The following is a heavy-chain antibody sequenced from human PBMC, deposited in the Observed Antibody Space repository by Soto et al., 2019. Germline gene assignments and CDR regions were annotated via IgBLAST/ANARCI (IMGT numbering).Heavy chain of an antibody. CDR2: ISAYNGNT. J-gene: IGHJ4*02. CDR3: ARGDESGTSGCTRDY. CDR1: GYTFTSYG. Sequence: ASVKVSCKASGYTFTSYGISWVRQAPGQGLEWMGWISAYNGNTNYAQKLQGRVTMTTDTSTSTAYMELRSLRSDDTALYYCARGDESGTSGCTRDYWGQGTLVTVSS. V-gene: IGHV1-18*01. D-gene: IGHD2-2*01.